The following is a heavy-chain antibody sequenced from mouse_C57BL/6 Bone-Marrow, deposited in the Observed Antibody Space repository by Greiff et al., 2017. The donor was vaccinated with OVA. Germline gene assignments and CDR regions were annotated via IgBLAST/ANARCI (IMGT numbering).Heavy chain of an antibody. D-gene: IGHD1-1*01. CDR3: ARVRYYYGSSSYWYFDV. CDR1: GYTFTSYW. Sequence: QVQLQQPGAELVRPGTSVKLSCKASGYTFTSYWMHWVKQRPGQGLEWIGVIDPSDSYTNYNQKFKGKATLTVDTSSSTAYMQLSSLTFEDSAVYYCARVRYYYGSSSYWYFDVWGTGTTVTVSS. CDR2: IDPSDSYT. J-gene: IGHJ1*03. V-gene: IGHV1-59*01.